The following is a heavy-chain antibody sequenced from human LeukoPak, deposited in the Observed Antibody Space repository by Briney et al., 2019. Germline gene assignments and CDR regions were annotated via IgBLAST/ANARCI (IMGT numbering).Heavy chain of an antibody. CDR3: ARVAVVTAVNWFDP. V-gene: IGHV3-30*03. CDR2: ISYDGSNK. Sequence: PGGSLRLSCAASGFTFSSYGMHWVRQAPGKGLEWVAVISYDGSNKYYADSVKGRFTISRDNSKNTLYLQMNSLRAEDTAVYYCARVAVVTAVNWFDPWGQGTLVTVSS. D-gene: IGHD2-21*02. CDR1: GFTFSSYG. J-gene: IGHJ5*02.